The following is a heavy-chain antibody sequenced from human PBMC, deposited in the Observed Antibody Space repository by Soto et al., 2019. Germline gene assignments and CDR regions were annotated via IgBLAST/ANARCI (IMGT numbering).Heavy chain of an antibody. Sequence: ASVKVSCKASGYTFTSYYMHWVRQAPGQGLEWMGIINPSGGSTSYAQKFQGRVTMTRDTSTSTVYMELSSLRSEDTAVYYCARVRDSRYYYYNGMDVWGQGTTVTVSS. CDR2: INPSGGST. CDR3: ARVRDSRYYYYNGMDV. V-gene: IGHV1-46*01. J-gene: IGHJ6*02. CDR1: GYTFTSYY. D-gene: IGHD2-21*01.